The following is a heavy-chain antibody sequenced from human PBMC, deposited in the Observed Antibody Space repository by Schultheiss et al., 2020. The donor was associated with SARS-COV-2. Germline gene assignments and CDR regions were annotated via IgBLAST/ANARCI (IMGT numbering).Heavy chain of an antibody. V-gene: IGHV3-23*01. J-gene: IGHJ5*01. CDR2: ISRIGCST. Sequence: GGSLRLSCAASGFTFGDYAMHWVRQAPGKGLEWVSAISRIGCSTYYADSVKGRFTISRDNAKNTLYLQMNSLRAEDTAVYYCAKVRFGEQLGRNWLDPWGQGTLVTVSS. CDR3: AKVRFGEQLGRNWLDP. D-gene: IGHD3-10*01. CDR1: GFTFGDYA.